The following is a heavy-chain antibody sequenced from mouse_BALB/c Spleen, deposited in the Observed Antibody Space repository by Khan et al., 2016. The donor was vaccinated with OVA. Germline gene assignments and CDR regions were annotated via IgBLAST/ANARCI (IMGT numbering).Heavy chain of an antibody. CDR2: IYPGSDNT. CDR3: ARECAAWFPY. V-gene: IGHV1-77*01. CDR1: GYTFTDYN. D-gene: IGHD6-1*01. J-gene: IGHJ3*01. Sequence: QVQLQQSGAELARPGASVKLSCKASGYTFTDYNINWMRQRTGQGLEWIGEIYPGSDNTYYNEKFKGKATMTADKSSSTAYMQLSSLTSEDTAVEFSARECAAWFPYWGQGTLVTVSA.